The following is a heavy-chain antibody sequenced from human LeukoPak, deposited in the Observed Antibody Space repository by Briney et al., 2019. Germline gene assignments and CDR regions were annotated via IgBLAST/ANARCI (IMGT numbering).Heavy chain of an antibody. D-gene: IGHD3-22*01. CDR1: GDSVRSFH. V-gene: IGHV4-59*02. Sequence: SETLSLTCTVSGDSVRSFHWGWIRQPPGKGLEWIGYIYYSGSTNYNPSLKSRVTISVDTSKNQFSLKLSSVTAADTAVYYCARGGGSVSYYDSSGEIDYWGQGTLVTVSS. J-gene: IGHJ4*02. CDR2: IYYSGST. CDR3: ARGGGSVSYYDSSGEIDY.